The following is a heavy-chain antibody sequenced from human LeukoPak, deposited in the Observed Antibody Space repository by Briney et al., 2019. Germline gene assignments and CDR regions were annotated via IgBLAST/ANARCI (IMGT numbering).Heavy chain of an antibody. V-gene: IGHV3-53*04. CDR2: IYSGGST. J-gene: IGHJ3*02. CDR3: ARGCYSGYDYAFDM. Sequence: GGSLRLSCAASGFTVSSSYMSWVRQAPGKGLEWVSIIYSGGSTYYADSVKGRFTISRHNSKNTLYLQMNSLRPEDTAVYYCARGCYSGYDYAFDMWGQGTMVTVSS. D-gene: IGHD5-12*01. CDR1: GFTVSSSY.